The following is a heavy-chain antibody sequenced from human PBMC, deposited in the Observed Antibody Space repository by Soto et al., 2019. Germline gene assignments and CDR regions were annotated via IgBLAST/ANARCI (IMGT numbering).Heavy chain of an antibody. CDR2: INTYNGNT. CDR1: GYSFTRYG. D-gene: IGHD2-2*01. Sequence: QVQLVQSRAEVKNPGASVKVSCKASGYSFTRYGIAWARQAPGQGLEWMGWINTYNGNTNYAQNLQGRVTLTTDTXXXXXXXXXXXXXXXXXXXXXXXXXXXXXXPSPQDVWGQGTTVIVSS. CDR3: XXXXXXXXPSPQDV. J-gene: IGHJ6*02. V-gene: IGHV1-18*01.